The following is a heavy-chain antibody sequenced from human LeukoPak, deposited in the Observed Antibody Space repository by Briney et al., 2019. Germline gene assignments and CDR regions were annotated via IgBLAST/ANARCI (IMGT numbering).Heavy chain of an antibody. CDR1: GYTFTGYY. Sequence: GASVKVSCKASGYTFTGYYMHWVRQAPGQGLEWMGGIIPIFGTANYAQKFQGRVTITADESTSTAYMELSSLRSEDTAVYYCASRGAVAGDLDYWGQGTLVTVSS. CDR2: IIPIFGTA. D-gene: IGHD6-19*01. J-gene: IGHJ4*02. V-gene: IGHV1-69*13. CDR3: ASRGAVAGDLDY.